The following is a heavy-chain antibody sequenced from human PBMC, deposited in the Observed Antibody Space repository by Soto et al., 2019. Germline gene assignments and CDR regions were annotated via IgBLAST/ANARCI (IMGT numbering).Heavy chain of an antibody. CDR3: VLLAIGKFDN. J-gene: IGHJ4*02. Sequence: PGGSLRLSCAASGFTFSINSMAWVRQAPGRGLEWVSSTTDSGGSSYYADSVRGRFTISRDNSKNKLYLQMNSLRVGDTAIYYCVLLAIGKFDNWGQGTLVTVSS. V-gene: IGHV3-23*01. CDR2: TTDSGGSS. CDR1: GFTFSINS. D-gene: IGHD1-26*01.